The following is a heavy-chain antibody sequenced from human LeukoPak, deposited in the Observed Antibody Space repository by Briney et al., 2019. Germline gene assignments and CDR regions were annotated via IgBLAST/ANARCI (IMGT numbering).Heavy chain of an antibody. V-gene: IGHV1-18*01. J-gene: IGHJ3*02. Sequence: ASVKVSCKASGYAFTSYGISWVRQAPGQGLEWMGWISAYNGNTNYAQKLQGRVTMTTDTSTSTAYMELRSLRSDDTAVYYCARGSGPLWFGELYAFDIWGQGTMVTVSS. CDR3: ARGSGPLWFGELYAFDI. D-gene: IGHD3-10*01. CDR1: GYAFTSYG. CDR2: ISAYNGNT.